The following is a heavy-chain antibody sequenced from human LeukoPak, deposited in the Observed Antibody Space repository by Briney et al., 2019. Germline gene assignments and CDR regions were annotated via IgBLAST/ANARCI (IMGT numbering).Heavy chain of an antibody. CDR3: ARDASPIIWFGEPEYYFDY. V-gene: IGHV3-7*01. D-gene: IGHD3-10*01. CDR1: GFIFSSYW. CDR2: IKQDGSEK. Sequence: GGSLRLSCAASGFIFSSYWMSWVRQAPGKGLEWVANIKQDGSEKYYVDSVKGRFTISRDNAKNSLYLQMNSLRAEDTAVYYCARDASPIIWFGEPEYYFDYWGQGTLVTVSS. J-gene: IGHJ4*02.